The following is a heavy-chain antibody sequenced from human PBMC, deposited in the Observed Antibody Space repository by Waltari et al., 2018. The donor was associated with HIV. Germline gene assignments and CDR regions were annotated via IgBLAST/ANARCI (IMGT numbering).Heavy chain of an antibody. D-gene: IGHD2-8*01. J-gene: IGHJ3*01. V-gene: IGHV3-23*01. CDR2: LSGSGSTA. CDR1: GFNFRNFA. Sequence: EVQLLESGGGLVQPGGSLRLSCKASGFNFRNFAMSWVRQAPGKGPEWVPALSGSGSTASYADYVKGRLTISRDFSNNTLFLQMNNLRPEDTAVYCWARSMRDLRPSAFDVWGQGTMVAISS. CDR3: ARSMRDLRPSAFDV.